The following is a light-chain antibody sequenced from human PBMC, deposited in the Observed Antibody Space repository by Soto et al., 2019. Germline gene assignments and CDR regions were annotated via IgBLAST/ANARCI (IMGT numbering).Light chain of an antibody. V-gene: IGLV2-14*03. CDR3: SSYTSTSTLYV. CDR1: SSDIGGYNY. J-gene: IGLJ1*01. Sequence: QSALTQPASVSGSPGQSITISCTGTSSDIGGYNYVSGYQQLPGKVPKLIIYDVSNRPSGVSDRFAGSKSGNAASVTISGLQAEDGADYYCSSYTSTSTLYVFGTGAKLTVL. CDR2: DVS.